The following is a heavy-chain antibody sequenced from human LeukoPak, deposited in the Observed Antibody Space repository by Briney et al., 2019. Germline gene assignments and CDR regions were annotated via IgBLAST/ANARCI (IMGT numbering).Heavy chain of an antibody. CDR3: TRVSGGYDVSDY. CDR1: AFTFSSYW. CDR2: IRIDGSQK. Sequence: PGGSLRLSCAASAFTFSSYWMSWVRQAPGKGLEWVANIRIDGSQKYYVDSVEGRFTISRDNAKNSLYLQMNTLRADDTAVYYCTRVSGGYDVSDYWGQGTLVTVSS. D-gene: IGHD3-3*01. V-gene: IGHV3-7*03. J-gene: IGHJ4*02.